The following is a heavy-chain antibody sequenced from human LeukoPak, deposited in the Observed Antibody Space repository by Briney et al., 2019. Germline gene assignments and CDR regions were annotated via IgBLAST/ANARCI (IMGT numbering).Heavy chain of an antibody. CDR2: ISHSRST. CDR3: ARLSYGGNRRDFDY. CDR1: GYSISSGYD. J-gene: IGHJ4*02. V-gene: IGHV4-38-2*01. D-gene: IGHD4-23*01. Sequence: SETLSLTCAVSGYSISSGYDWGWIRQPPGKGLEWIGSISHSRSTYYTQSLKSRVTISVDTSKHQFSLKLSSVTAADTAVYYCARLSYGGNRRDFDYWGQGTLVTVSS.